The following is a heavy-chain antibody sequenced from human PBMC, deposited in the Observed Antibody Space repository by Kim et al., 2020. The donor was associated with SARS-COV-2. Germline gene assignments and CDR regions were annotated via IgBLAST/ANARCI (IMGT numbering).Heavy chain of an antibody. CDR3: VGEESATGSYDY. Sequence: GGSLRLSCSASGFTFGGYAMHWVRQAPGKGLEFVSAINTNGGTTHYADSLKDRFTISRDNSKNTLNLQMNNLKPEDTAVYYCVGEESATGSYDYWGQGTLVTVSS. CDR1: GFTFGGYA. V-gene: IGHV3-64D*09. J-gene: IGHJ4*02. CDR2: INTNGGTT. D-gene: IGHD3-9*01.